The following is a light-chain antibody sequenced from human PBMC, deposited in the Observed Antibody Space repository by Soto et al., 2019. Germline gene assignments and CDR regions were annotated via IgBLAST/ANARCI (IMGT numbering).Light chain of an antibody. Sequence: QSALTQPASVSGSPGQSITISCTGTSSDVGGYNYVSWYQQHPGKAPKLMISGVSNRPSGVSNCFSGSKSGNTASLTISGLQTEDEADYYCISYTTSVTYVFGTGTKVTVL. CDR1: SSDVGGYNY. CDR2: GVS. J-gene: IGLJ1*01. CDR3: ISYTTSVTYV. V-gene: IGLV2-14*01.